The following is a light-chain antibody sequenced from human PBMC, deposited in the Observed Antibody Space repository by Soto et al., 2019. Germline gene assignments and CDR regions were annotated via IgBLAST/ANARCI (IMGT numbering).Light chain of an antibody. Sequence: QSVLTQPPSASGTPGQRVTISCSGSNSNVGSNAVTWYQQLPGMAPKLLIYYNNQRPSGVPDRFSGSKSGTSASLAISGLQSEDEADYYCAAWDDSLIGDVFGTGTKLTVL. CDR3: AAWDDSLIGDV. CDR2: YNN. V-gene: IGLV1-44*01. J-gene: IGLJ1*01. CDR1: NSNVGSNA.